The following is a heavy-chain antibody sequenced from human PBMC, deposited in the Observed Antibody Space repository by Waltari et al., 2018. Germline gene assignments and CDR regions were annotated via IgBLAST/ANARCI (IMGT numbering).Heavy chain of an antibody. V-gene: IGHV4-38-2*02. J-gene: IGHJ4*02. Sequence: QVQLQESGPALVKPSETLPHTCTVSAYSISSGYYWGWIRQPPGKGLEWIGTISHSGTTYYNPSLKSRVTISVDMSKNQFSLKLSSVTSADTAVYFCARGGVYESPDYWGQGTLVTVSS. CDR1: AYSISSGYY. CDR2: ISHSGTT. D-gene: IGHD3-3*01. CDR3: ARGGVYESPDY.